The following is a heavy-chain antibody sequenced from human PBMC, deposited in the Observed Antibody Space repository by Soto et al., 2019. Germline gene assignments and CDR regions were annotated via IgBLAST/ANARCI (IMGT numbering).Heavy chain of an antibody. D-gene: IGHD3-22*01. CDR1: GYTFTSYY. CDR3: ARDPPHYYDSSGPDY. V-gene: IGHV1-46*01. J-gene: IGHJ4*02. CDR2: INPSGGST. Sequence: ASVKVSCKASGYTFTSYYMHWVRQAPGQGLEWMGIINPSGGSTSYAQKFQGRVTMTRDTSTSTVYMELSSLRSEDTAAYYCARDPPHYYDSSGPDYWGQGTLVTVSS.